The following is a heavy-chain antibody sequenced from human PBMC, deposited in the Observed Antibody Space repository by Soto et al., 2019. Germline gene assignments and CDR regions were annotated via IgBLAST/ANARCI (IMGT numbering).Heavy chain of an antibody. Sequence: QVQLVQSGAEVKKPGASVKVSCKASGYSFSDYDINWVRRATGQGPEWMGWMNPNSGNTGYAQKFQGRVTMTRNTSINTAYMELSSLGSEDKAVYYCARDNRYNWNDEGWFDPWGQGTLVTVSS. D-gene: IGHD1-20*01. CDR2: MNPNSGNT. V-gene: IGHV1-8*01. CDR1: GYSFSDYD. J-gene: IGHJ5*02. CDR3: ARDNRYNWNDEGWFDP.